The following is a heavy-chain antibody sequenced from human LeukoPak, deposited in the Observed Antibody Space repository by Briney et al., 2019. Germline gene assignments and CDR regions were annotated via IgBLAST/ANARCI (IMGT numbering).Heavy chain of an antibody. Sequence: PSETLSLTCTVSGVSISSYYWSWIRQPAGKGLEWIGRIYTSGRTNYNTSLKSRVTMSVDTSKNQCSLKLRYVTAADTAVYSCARDYDILTGSYPSPDFFFDPWGQGTLVTVSS. J-gene: IGHJ5*02. CDR3: ARDYDILTGSYPSPDFFFDP. CDR2: IYTSGRT. V-gene: IGHV4-4*07. CDR1: GVSISSYY. D-gene: IGHD3-9*01.